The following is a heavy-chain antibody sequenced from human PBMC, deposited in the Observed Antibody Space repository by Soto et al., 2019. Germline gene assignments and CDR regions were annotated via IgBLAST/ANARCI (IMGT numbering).Heavy chain of an antibody. CDR3: SRALPNFYGMDV. V-gene: IGHV3-73*01. Sequence: GGSLRLSCAASGFTFSDSTIYWVRQASGKGLEWVGRIRSKANSYATAYAASVKGRFTISRDDSKNTAYLHMNSLKTEDTAVYYCSRALPNFYGMDVWGQGTTVTVSS. J-gene: IGHJ6*02. CDR1: GFTFSDST. CDR2: IRSKANSYAT.